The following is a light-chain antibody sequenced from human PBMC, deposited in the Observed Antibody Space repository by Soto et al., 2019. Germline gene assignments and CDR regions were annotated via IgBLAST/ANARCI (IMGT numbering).Light chain of an antibody. CDR3: QQYNSYWT. CDR1: QSIIIW. J-gene: IGKJ1*01. V-gene: IGKV1-5*01. CDR2: DAS. Sequence: DIQMTQSPSIVSASVGDSVTITCRASQSIIIWLAWYQQKPGKAPKLLIYDASSLESGVPSRFSGSGSGTEFTLTISSLQPDDFATYYCQQYNSYWTFGQGTKVDIK.